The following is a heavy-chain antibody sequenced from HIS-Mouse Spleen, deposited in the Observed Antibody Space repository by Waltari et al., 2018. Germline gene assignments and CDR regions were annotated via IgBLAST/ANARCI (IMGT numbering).Heavy chain of an antibody. CDR1: GGSISSSSYY. CDR2: IYYRGST. D-gene: IGHD6-13*01. Sequence: QLQLQESGPGLVKPSETLSLTCTVSGGSISSSSYYWGWIRQPPGKGLEWIGSIYYRGSTYYNPALKSRVTISVDTSKNQFSLKLRSVTAADTAVYYCAREIPYSSSWYDWYFDLWGRGTLVTVSS. CDR3: AREIPYSSSWYDWYFDL. V-gene: IGHV4-39*07. J-gene: IGHJ2*01.